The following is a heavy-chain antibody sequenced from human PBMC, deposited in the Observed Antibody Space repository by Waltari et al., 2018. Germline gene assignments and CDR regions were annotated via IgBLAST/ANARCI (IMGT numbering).Heavy chain of an antibody. CDR3: VKDIFRWAFDI. CDR1: GFTFGGNA. J-gene: IGHJ3*02. CDR2: IGSDLNT. Sequence: EVELLESGGGLVQPGGSLRLSCPPSGFTFGGNAMGWVRQAPGKGLECVSGIGSDLNTHYADSVKGRFTISRDNSKNTLYLQMNSLRAEDTALYYCVKDIFRWAFDIWGQGTMVTVSS. V-gene: IGHV3-23*01. D-gene: IGHD3-9*01.